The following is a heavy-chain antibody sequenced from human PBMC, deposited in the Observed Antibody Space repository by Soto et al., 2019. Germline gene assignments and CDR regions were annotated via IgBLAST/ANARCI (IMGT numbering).Heavy chain of an antibody. CDR1: GYTFTSYA. J-gene: IGHJ4*02. CDR2: INAGNGNT. Sequence: ASVKVSCKASGYTFTSYAMHWVRQAPGQRLEWMGWINAGNGNTKYSQKFQGRVTITRDTSASTAYMELSSLRSEDTAVYYCARAPKNPYYGGNPLFGYWGQGTLVTVSS. D-gene: IGHD4-17*01. CDR3: ARAPKNPYYGGNPLFGY. V-gene: IGHV1-3*01.